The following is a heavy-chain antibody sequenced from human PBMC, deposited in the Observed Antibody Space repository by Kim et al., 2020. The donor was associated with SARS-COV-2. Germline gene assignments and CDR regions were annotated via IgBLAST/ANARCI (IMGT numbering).Heavy chain of an antibody. D-gene: IGHD5-12*01. V-gene: IGHV3-11*04. J-gene: IGHJ4*02. Sequence: VKGRYTISRDNAKNALHLQMNRLVAKDTAVYYCARDLEFRGYASPGDDFDYWGQGTLVTVSS. CDR3: ARDLEFRGYASPGDDFDY.